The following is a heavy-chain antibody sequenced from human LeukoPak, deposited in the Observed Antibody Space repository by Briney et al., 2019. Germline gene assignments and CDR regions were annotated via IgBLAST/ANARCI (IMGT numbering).Heavy chain of an antibody. CDR2: INPNSGGT. V-gene: IGHV1-2*02. CDR3: ARGKSARPNWFDP. D-gene: IGHD6-6*01. Sequence: SVKVSCKASGYTFTGYYMHWVRQAPGQGLEWMGWINPNSGGTNYAQKFQGRVTMTRDTSISTAYMELSRLRSDDTAVYYCARGKSARPNWFDPWGQGTLVTVSS. CDR1: GYTFTGYY. J-gene: IGHJ5*02.